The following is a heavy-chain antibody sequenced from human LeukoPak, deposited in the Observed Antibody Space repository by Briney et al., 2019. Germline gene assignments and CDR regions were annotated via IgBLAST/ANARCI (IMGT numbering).Heavy chain of an antibody. CDR3: VRYSSSSWYYDY. CDR1: GFTVSSNC. J-gene: IGHJ4*02. CDR2: IYRGDNT. D-gene: IGHD6-13*01. V-gene: IGHV3-66*01. Sequence: GGSLRLSCAASGFTVSSNCMSWVRQAPGKGLEWVSVIYRGDNTYYADSVKGRFTISRDNSKNTLYLQMNSLRAEDTAVYYCVRYSSSSWYYDYWGQGTLVTVSS.